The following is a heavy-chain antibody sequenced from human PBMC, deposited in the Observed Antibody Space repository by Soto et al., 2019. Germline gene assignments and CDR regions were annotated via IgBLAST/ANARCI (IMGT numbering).Heavy chain of an antibody. V-gene: IGHV4-59*08. CDR2: IYYSGST. CDR1: GGSISSYY. D-gene: IGHD6-6*01. J-gene: IGHJ6*03. CDR3: ARLGWIAALYYMDV. Sequence: SETLSLTCTVSGGSISSYYWSWIRQPPGKGLEWIGYIYYSGSTNYNPSLKSRVTISVDTSKNQFSLKLSSVTAADTAVYYCARLGWIAALYYMDVWGKGTTVTVSS.